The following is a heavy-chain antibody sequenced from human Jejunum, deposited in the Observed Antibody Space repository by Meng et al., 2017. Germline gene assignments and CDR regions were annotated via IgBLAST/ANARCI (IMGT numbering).Heavy chain of an antibody. CDR3: VRDCGGDCYHAFDV. J-gene: IGHJ3*01. D-gene: IGHD2-21*02. CDR2: IYSGGVT. Sequence: GESLKISCAASGFTVKDNHMTWVRQAPGKGLEWVSLIYSGGVTYYADSVKGRFTISRDTSKNTVYLQMTSLRAEDTAIYFCVRDCGGDCYHAFDVWGPGTMVTVSS. V-gene: IGHV3-66*02. CDR1: GFTVKDNH.